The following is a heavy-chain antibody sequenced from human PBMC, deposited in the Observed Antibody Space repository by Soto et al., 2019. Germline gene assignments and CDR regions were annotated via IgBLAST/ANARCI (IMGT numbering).Heavy chain of an antibody. CDR1: GYTFTSYG. D-gene: IGHD2-2*02. CDR2: ISAYNGNT. J-gene: IGHJ6*02. Sequence: ASAKVFRKASGYTFTSYGISWVRQAPVQGLEWMGWISAYNGNTNYAQKLQGRVTMTTDTPTSPAYMEMRSLRSDDTAGYYCAIDCSSTSSYTNHYYYYYGMDVWGQGTTVTVSS. CDR3: AIDCSSTSSYTNHYYYYYGMDV. V-gene: IGHV1-18*01.